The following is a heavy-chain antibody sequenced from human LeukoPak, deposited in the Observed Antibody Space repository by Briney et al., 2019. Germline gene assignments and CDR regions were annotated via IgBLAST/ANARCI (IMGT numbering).Heavy chain of an antibody. D-gene: IGHD1-26*01. CDR1: GFTFSSYS. V-gene: IGHV3-30*02. J-gene: IGHJ5*02. Sequence: GGSLRLSCAASGFTFSSYSMNWVRQAPGKGLEWVAFIRYDGRNKYYADSVKGRFTISRDNSKNTLYLQMNSLRAEDTAVYYCARSGAISGGFDPWGQGTLVTVSS. CDR3: ARSGAISGGFDP. CDR2: IRYDGRNK.